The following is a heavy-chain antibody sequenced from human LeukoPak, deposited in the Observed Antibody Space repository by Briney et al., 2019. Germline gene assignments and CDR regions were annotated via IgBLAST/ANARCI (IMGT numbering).Heavy chain of an antibody. CDR3: AKSAPEYYDFWSGADY. CDR2: ISYDGSNK. Sequence: GGSLRLSCAGSGFTFSSYGMQWVRQAPGKGLEWVAVISYDGSNKYYADSVKGRFTISRDNSKNTLYLQMNSLRAEDTAVYYCAKSAPEYYDFWSGADYWGQGTLVTVSS. J-gene: IGHJ4*02. CDR1: GFTFSSYG. D-gene: IGHD3-3*01. V-gene: IGHV3-30*18.